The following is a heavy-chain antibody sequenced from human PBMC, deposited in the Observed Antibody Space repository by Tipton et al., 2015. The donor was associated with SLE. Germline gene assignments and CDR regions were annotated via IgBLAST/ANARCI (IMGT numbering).Heavy chain of an antibody. Sequence: TLSLTCTVSGGSISSSSYYWGWIRQPPGKGLEWIGGIYYSGRTYYNPSLKSRVTISVDTSQNQFSLKLSSVAAADTAVYYCATQGGSGGHDAFDIWGQGTMVTVSS. CDR1: GGSISSSSYY. J-gene: IGHJ3*02. CDR2: IYYSGRT. D-gene: IGHD3-16*01. V-gene: IGHV4-39*07. CDR3: ATQGGSGGHDAFDI.